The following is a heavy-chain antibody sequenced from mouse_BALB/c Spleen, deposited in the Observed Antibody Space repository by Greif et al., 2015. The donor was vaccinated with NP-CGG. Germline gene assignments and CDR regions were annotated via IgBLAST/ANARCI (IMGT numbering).Heavy chain of an antibody. D-gene: IGHD2-2*01. CDR3: ARGGLRGAKDY. Sequence: EVKLVESGGGLVKLGGSLKLSCAASGFTFSSYYVSWVRQTPEKRLELVAAINSNGGSAYYPDTVKGRFTISRDNAKNTLYLQMSSLKSEDTALYYCARGGLRGAKDYWGQGTSVTVSS. V-gene: IGHV5-6-2*01. CDR1: GFTFSSYY. CDR2: INSNGGSA. J-gene: IGHJ4*01.